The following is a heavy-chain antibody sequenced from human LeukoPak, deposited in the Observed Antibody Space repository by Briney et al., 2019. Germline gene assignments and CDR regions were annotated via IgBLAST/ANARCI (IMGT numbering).Heavy chain of an antibody. CDR3: ARQVDV. J-gene: IGHJ6*04. CDR2: IYHSGST. Sequence: YSXXXGYYWGWSREPPGKGEEWIGSIYHSGSTYYNQSLKSRVTISVDKSKNKFSLKLTSVTAADTAVYYCARQVDVSGKGTTFTVSS. V-gene: IGHV4-38-2*01. CDR1: YSXXXGYY.